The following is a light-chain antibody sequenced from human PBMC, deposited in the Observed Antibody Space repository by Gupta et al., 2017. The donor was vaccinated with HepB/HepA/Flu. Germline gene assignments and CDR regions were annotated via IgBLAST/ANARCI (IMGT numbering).Light chain of an antibody. CDR2: DAS. Sequence: EIVLTQSPAPLSLSPGARVTPACRASKSVSSYLAWYQQQPGQAPQLLIYDASNRATGIPARFSVSGSGTDFTLTISRLEPEDVAVYYCQQRSNGLTFGGGTKVEIK. V-gene: IGKV3-11*01. CDR3: QQRSNGLT. CDR1: KSVSSY. J-gene: IGKJ4*01.